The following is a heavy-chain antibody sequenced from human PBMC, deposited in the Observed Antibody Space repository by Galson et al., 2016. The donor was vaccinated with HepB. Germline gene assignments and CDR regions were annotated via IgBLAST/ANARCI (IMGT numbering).Heavy chain of an antibody. CDR2: ISYSGST. Sequence: SETLSLTCTVSGASVSSGSYHWSWIRQPPGKGLEWIGSISYSGSTHYSPSLKSRVTISGDTSKNQFYLKLNSMSAAGTAVYYCARALEYRDAGSPYNWFEPWGQGTLVTVSP. J-gene: IGHJ5*02. D-gene: IGHD6-6*01. CDR1: GASVSSGSYH. V-gene: IGHV4-39*01. CDR3: ARALEYRDAGSPYNWFEP.